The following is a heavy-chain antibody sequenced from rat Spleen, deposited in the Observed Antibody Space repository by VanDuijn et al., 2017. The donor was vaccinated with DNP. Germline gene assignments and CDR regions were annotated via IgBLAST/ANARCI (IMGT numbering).Heavy chain of an antibody. J-gene: IGHJ4*01. CDR1: GFTFSNYY. V-gene: IGHV5-25*01. CDR2: ISSAGGST. CDR3: AKDKWFYAMDA. D-gene: IGHD1-12*03. Sequence: EVQLVESGGGLVQPGRSMKLSCAASGFTFSNYYMAWVRQAPTKGLEWVAAISSAGGSTYHGDSVKGRFTISRDNAENTLYLQMNSLRSEDTATYYCAKDKWFYAMDAWGQGTSVTVSS.